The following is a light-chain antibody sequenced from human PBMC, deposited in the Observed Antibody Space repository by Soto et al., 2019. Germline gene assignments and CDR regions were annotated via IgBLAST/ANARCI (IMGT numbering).Light chain of an antibody. Sequence: QSALTQPPSVSAAPGQKVTISCSGSSSNIGNNYVSWYQHLPGTAPKLLIYDNNKRPSGIPDRFSGSKSGTSATLGITGLQTGDEADYYCGTWDSSLSAYVFGTGTKATVL. CDR2: DNN. CDR3: GTWDSSLSAYV. V-gene: IGLV1-51*01. J-gene: IGLJ1*01. CDR1: SSNIGNNY.